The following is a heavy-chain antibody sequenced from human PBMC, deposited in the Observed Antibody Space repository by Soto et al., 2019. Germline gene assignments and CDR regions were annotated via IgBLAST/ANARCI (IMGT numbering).Heavy chain of an antibody. CDR3: AKGRERFLEWLPTDY. CDR1: GFTFSSYG. D-gene: IGHD3-3*01. Sequence: QVQRVESGGGVVQPGRSLRLSCAASGFTFSSYGMHWFRQAPGKGLEWVAVISYDGSNKYYADSVKGRFTISRDNSKNTLYLQMNSLRAEDTAVYYCAKGRERFLEWLPTDYWGQGTLVTVSS. J-gene: IGHJ4*02. CDR2: ISYDGSNK. V-gene: IGHV3-30*18.